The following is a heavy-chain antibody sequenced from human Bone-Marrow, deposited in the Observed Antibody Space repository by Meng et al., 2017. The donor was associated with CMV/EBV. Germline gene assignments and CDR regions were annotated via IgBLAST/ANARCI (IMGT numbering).Heavy chain of an antibody. CDR2: ISAYNGNT. V-gene: IGHV1-18*01. D-gene: IGHD2-2*01. CDR3: ARAPVGCSSTSCYFYYFDY. Sequence: ASVKVSCKASGYTFTSYGISWVRQAPGQGLEWMGWISAYNGNTNYAQKLQGRVTMTTDTSTSTAYMELRSLRSDDTAVHYCARAPVGCSSTSCYFYYFDYWGQGTLVTVSS. J-gene: IGHJ4*02. CDR1: GYTFTSYG.